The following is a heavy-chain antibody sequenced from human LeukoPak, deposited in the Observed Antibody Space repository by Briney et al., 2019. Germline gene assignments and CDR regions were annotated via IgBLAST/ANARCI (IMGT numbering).Heavy chain of an antibody. J-gene: IGHJ4*02. CDR3: ARDGSTVTNYYFDY. CDR1: GFTFSSYS. V-gene: IGHV3-21*01. CDR2: ISSSSTYI. D-gene: IGHD4-11*01. Sequence: GGSLRLSCAASGFTFSSYSMNWVRQAPGKGLEWVSSISSSSTYIYYADSVKGRFTISRDNAKNSLYLQMNSLGAEDTAVYYRARDGSTVTNYYFDYWGQGTLVTVSS.